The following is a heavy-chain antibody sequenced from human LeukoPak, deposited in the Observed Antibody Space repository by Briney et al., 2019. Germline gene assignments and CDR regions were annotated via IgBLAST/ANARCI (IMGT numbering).Heavy chain of an antibody. CDR3: AKDRALYGSGSYVDY. J-gene: IGHJ4*02. CDR2: ISYDGSNK. V-gene: IGHV3-30*18. Sequence: GGSLRLSCAASGFTFSSYGMHWVRQAPGKGLEWVAVISYDGSNKYYADSVKGRFTISRDNFKNTLYLQMNSLRAEDTAVYYCAKDRALYGSGSYVDYWGQGTLVTVSS. CDR1: GFTFSSYG. D-gene: IGHD3-10*01.